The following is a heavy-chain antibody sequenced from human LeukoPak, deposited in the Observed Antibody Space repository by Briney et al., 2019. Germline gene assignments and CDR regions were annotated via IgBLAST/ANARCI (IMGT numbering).Heavy chain of an antibody. CDR3: ARGGLWVVRPVDY. J-gene: IGHJ4*02. CDR2: VNHSGST. Sequence: SETLSLTCAIYGGSFSGYYWSWIRQPPGKGLEWIGEVNHSGSTNYNPSLQSRVTKSVDTSKTQFSLKLSSVAAADTAVYYCARGGLWVVRPVDYWGQGPLVTVSS. V-gene: IGHV4-34*01. D-gene: IGHD3-10*01. CDR1: GGSFSGYY.